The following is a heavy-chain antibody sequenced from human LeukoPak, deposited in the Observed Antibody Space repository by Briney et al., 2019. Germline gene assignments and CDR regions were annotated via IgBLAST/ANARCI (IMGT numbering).Heavy chain of an antibody. D-gene: IGHD6-13*01. CDR2: IYYSGST. J-gene: IGHJ4*02. Sequence: PSETLPLTCTVSGGSISTISYYWGWIRQPPGKGLEWIASIYYSGSTYYNPSLESRVTMSVDTSKNQFSLRLSSVTAADTALYYCARQWDRSSWFDYWGQGTLVTVSS. CDR1: GGSISTISYY. V-gene: IGHV4-39*01. CDR3: ARQWDRSSWFDY.